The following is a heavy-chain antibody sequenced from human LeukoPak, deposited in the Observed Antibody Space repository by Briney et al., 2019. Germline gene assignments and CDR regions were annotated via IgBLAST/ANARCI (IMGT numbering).Heavy chain of an antibody. CDR1: GGSISSGSYY. Sequence: SETLSLTCTVSGGSISSGSYYWSWIRQPAGKGLEWIGRIYTSGSTNYNPSLKSRVTISVDTSKNQFSLKLSSVTAADTAVYYCARVGFGFDYWGQGTLVTVSS. CDR3: ARVGFGFDY. V-gene: IGHV4-61*02. CDR2: IYTSGST. D-gene: IGHD3-10*01. J-gene: IGHJ4*02.